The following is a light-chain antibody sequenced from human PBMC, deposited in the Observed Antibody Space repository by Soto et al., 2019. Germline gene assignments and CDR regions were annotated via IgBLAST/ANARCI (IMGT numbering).Light chain of an antibody. Sequence: EIVLTQSPGTLSLSPGEGATLSCRASQSVSSNFLAWYQQKPGQAPRLLIYAASSRATGISDRFSGSGSETDFTFTILRLEHEDFAVYYCQQYGSSPFTFGPGTKVDLK. CDR3: QQYGSSPFT. J-gene: IGKJ3*01. CDR2: AAS. V-gene: IGKV3-20*01. CDR1: QSVSSNF.